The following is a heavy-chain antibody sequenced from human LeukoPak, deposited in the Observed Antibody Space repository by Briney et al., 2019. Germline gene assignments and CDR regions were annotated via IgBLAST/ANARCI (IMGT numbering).Heavy chain of an antibody. J-gene: IGHJ4*02. CDR1: GGSMTTYY. CDR3: ARGDVRSWRNYYDY. CDR2: IYYSGNT. Sequence: SETLSLTCTVSGGSMTTYYWSWIRQPPGKGLEWIGYIYYSGNTNYNPSLNSRVTISLDTSKKQFSLKLTSVGAADTAVYYCARGDVRSWRNYYDYWGQGTLVTVSS. D-gene: IGHD3-10*01. V-gene: IGHV4-59*01.